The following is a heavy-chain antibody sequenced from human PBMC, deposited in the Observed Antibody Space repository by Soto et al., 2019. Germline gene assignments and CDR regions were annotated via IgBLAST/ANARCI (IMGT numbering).Heavy chain of an antibody. CDR1: GGSFSGYY. CDR3: ARHPGIFDY. J-gene: IGHJ4*02. D-gene: IGHD3-10*01. V-gene: IGHV4-34*01. CDR2: INHSGST. Sequence: SETLSLTCAVYGGSFSGYYWSWIRQPPGKGLEWIGEINHSGSTNYNPSLKSRVTISVDTSKNQFSLELTSVTAADTAVYYCARHPGIFDYWGQGTLVIGSS.